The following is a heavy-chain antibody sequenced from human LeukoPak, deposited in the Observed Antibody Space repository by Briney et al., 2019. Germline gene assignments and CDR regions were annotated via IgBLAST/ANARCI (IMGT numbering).Heavy chain of an antibody. Sequence: GGSLRLSCAASGFTVSSNYMSWVRQAPGKGLEWVSVIYSGGSTYYADSVKGRFTISRDNSKNTLYLQMNSLRAEDTAVYYCAKDYTSCPYYFDYWGQGTLVTVSS. J-gene: IGHJ4*02. D-gene: IGHD3-16*01. CDR3: AKDYTSCPYYFDY. CDR2: IYSGGST. V-gene: IGHV3-53*01. CDR1: GFTVSSNY.